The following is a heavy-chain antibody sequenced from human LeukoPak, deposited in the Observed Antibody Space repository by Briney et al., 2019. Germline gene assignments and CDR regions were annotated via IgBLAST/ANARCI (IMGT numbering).Heavy chain of an antibody. CDR2: FIPILGIA. V-gene: IGHV1-69*04. Sequence: SVKVSCKASGGTFSSYTISWVRQAPGQGLEWMGRFIPILGIANYAQKFQGRVTITADKSTSTAYMELSSLRSEDTAVYYCARDVDSPRGYWGQGTLVTVSS. J-gene: IGHJ4*02. D-gene: IGHD3-9*01. CDR3: ARDVDSPRGY. CDR1: GGTFSSYT.